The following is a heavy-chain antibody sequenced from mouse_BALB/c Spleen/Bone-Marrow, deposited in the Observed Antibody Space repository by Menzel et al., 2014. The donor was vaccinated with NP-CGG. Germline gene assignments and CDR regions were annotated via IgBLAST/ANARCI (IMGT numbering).Heavy chain of an antibody. CDR3: TRSGYGNHWFAH. CDR1: GYTFTSYY. J-gene: IGHJ3*01. Sequence: VQLVESGAELVKPGASVKLSCKASGYTFTSYYMYWVKQRPGQGLEWIGEINPSNGGTNFNERFKSKATLTVDKSSSTAYMQLSSLTSEDSAVYYCTRSGYGNHWFAHWGQGTLVTVSA. V-gene: IGHV1S81*02. D-gene: IGHD2-10*02. CDR2: INPSNGGT.